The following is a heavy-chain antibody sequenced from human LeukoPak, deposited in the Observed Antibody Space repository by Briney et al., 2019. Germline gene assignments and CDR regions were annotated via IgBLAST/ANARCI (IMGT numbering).Heavy chain of an antibody. J-gene: IGHJ4*02. CDR2: IYYSGST. CDR3: AAMSGYSYGYGFDC. CDR1: GGSISSGGYY. D-gene: IGHD5-18*01. Sequence: SETLSLTCTVSGGSISSGGYYWSWIRQHPGKGLEWIGYIYYSGSTYYNPSLKSRVTISVDTSKNQFSLKLSSVTAADTAVYYCAAMSGYSYGYGFDCWGQGTLVTVSS. V-gene: IGHV4-31*03.